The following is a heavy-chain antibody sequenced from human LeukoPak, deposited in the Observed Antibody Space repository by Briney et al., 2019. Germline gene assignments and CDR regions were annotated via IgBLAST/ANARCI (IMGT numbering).Heavy chain of an antibody. J-gene: IGHJ3*02. D-gene: IGHD3/OR15-3a*01. CDR3: ARATGVGQNSDAFDI. V-gene: IGHV1-69*04. Sequence: ASVKVSCKASGGTFSSYAISWVRQAPGQGLEWMGRIIPILGIANYAQKFQGRVTITTDESTSTAYMELSSLRSEDTAVYYCARATGVGQNSDAFDIWGQGTMVTVSS. CDR1: GGTFSSYA. CDR2: IIPILGIA.